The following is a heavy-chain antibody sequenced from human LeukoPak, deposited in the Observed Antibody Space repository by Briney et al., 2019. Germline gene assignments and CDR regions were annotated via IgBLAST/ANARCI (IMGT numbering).Heavy chain of an antibody. Sequence: SETLSLTCAVYGGSFSGYYWSWIRQPPGKGLEWIGEINHSGSTNYNPSLKSRVTISVDTSKNQFSLKLSSVTAADTAVYYCARWTLAGTNFDYWGQGTLVTVSS. CDR2: INHSGST. J-gene: IGHJ4*02. D-gene: IGHD6-19*01. CDR3: ARWTLAGTNFDY. V-gene: IGHV4-34*01. CDR1: GGSFSGYY.